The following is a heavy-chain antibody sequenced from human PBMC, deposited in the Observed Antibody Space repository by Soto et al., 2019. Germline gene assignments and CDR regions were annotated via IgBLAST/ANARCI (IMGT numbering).Heavy chain of an antibody. J-gene: IGHJ6*02. Sequence: EVLLVESGGGLVQPGGSLRLSCATSGFTFNTYDMHWVRQATGKGLEWVSLIGTAGDTYYPDSVKGRFTISRDNSKNSLYLQMNSLRAADTAVYYCARDRGYYGLVDWGQVTTVTVSS. CDR3: ARDRGYYGLVD. CDR1: GFTFNTYD. V-gene: IGHV3-13*01. CDR2: IGTAGDT.